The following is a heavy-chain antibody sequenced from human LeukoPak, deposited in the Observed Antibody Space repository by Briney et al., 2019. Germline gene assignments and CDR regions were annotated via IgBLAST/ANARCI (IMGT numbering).Heavy chain of an antibody. CDR3: ARARASYEDYSDY. D-gene: IGHD3-22*01. Sequence: ASVKVSCKASGYTFTGYYMHWVRQAPGQGLEWMGWINPNSGGTNYAQKFQGRVTMTRDTSISTAYMELSRLRSDDTAVYYCARARASYEDYSDYWGQGTLVTVSS. J-gene: IGHJ4*02. V-gene: IGHV1-2*02. CDR2: INPNSGGT. CDR1: GYTFTGYY.